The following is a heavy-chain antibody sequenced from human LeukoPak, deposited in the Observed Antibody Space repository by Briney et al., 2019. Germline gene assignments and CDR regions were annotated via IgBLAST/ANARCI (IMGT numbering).Heavy chain of an antibody. CDR1: GYTLTELS. D-gene: IGHD1-26*01. CDR3: ATIWGLWEGFYFDY. CDR2: FDPEDGET. J-gene: IGHJ4*02. V-gene: IGHV1-24*01. Sequence: GASVKVSCKVSGYTLTELSMHWVRQAPGKGLEWMGGFDPEDGETIYAQKFQGRVTMTEDTSTDTAYMELSSLRSEDTAVYYRATIWGLWEGFYFDYWGQGTLVTVSS.